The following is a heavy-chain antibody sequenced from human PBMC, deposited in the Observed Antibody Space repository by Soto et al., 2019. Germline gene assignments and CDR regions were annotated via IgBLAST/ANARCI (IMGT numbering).Heavy chain of an antibody. CDR3: ASIYDSSGYYYGNNWFDP. CDR1: GGSISSYY. Sequence: SETLSLTCTVSGGSISSYYWGWIRRPPGKGLEWIGSIYYSGSTYYNPSLKSRVTISVDTSKNQFSLELSSVTAADTAVYYCASIYDSSGYYYGNNWFDPWGQGTLVTVSS. D-gene: IGHD3-22*01. CDR2: IYYSGST. J-gene: IGHJ5*02. V-gene: IGHV4-39*07.